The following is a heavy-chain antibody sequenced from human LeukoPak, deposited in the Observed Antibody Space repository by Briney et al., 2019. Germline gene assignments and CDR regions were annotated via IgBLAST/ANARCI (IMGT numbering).Heavy chain of an antibody. J-gene: IGHJ4*02. CDR1: GFTFDDYG. CDR2: INWNGGST. Sequence: RPGGSLRLSCVASGFTFDDYGMTWVRQPPGKGLEWVSGINWNGGSTGYAESVKGRFTISRDNGKNSLYLQMNSLRAEDTAFYYCARDGAFSNRVYWGQGTLVTVSS. V-gene: IGHV3-20*04. CDR3: ARDGAFSNRVY. D-gene: IGHD3-10*01.